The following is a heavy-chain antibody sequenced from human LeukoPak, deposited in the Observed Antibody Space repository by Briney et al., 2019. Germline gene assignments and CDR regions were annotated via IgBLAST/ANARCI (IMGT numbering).Heavy chain of an antibody. D-gene: IGHD3-9*01. J-gene: IGHJ4*02. V-gene: IGHV3-9*01. CDR3: ARPNYDILTGYWDYFDY. CDR2: ISWNSGSI. Sequence: ALRLSCAASGFNFYDYAMHWVRQAPGKGPGWVSGISWNSGSIGYADSVKGRFTISRDNAKNSLYLQMNSLRAEDTAVYYCARPNYDILTGYWDYFDYWGQGTLVTVSS. CDR1: GFNFYDYA.